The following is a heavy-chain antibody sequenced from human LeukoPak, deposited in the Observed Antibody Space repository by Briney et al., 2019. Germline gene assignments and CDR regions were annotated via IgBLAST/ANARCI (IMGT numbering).Heavy chain of an antibody. Sequence: LSLTCTVSGGSISSSSYYWGWIRQAPGKGLEWVSYISSSGSTIYYADSVKGRFAISRDNAKNSLYLQMNSLRAEDTAVYYCAREGYGPFRAFDIWGQGTMVTVSS. D-gene: IGHD5-18*01. J-gene: IGHJ3*02. CDR3: AREGYGPFRAFDI. CDR1: GGSISSSSYY. V-gene: IGHV3-11*01. CDR2: ISSSGSTI.